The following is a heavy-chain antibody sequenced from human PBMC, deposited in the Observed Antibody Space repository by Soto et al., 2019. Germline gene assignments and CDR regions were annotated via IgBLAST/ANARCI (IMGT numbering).Heavy chain of an antibody. CDR1: GGSISSYY. J-gene: IGHJ4*02. V-gene: IGHV4-59*01. D-gene: IGHD2-21*02. CDR3: ARVEGKAYCGGDCYLFPGYFDY. Sequence: SETLSLTCTVSGGSISSYYWSWIRQPPGKGLEWIGYIYYSGSTNYNPSLKSRVTISVDTSKNQFSLKLSSVTAADTAVYYCARVEGKAYCGGDCYLFPGYFDYWGQGTRVTVSS. CDR2: IYYSGST.